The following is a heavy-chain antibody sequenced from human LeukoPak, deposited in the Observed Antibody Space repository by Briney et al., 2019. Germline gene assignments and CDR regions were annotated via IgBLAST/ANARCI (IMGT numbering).Heavy chain of an antibody. Sequence: SETLSLTGTVSGGSISSYYWSWIRQPPGKGLEWMGYIYYSGSTNYNPSLKSRVTISVDTSKNQFSLKLSSVTAADTAVYYCARSSYSNYAREVDYWGQGTLVTVSS. CDR2: IYYSGST. V-gene: IGHV4-59*01. CDR3: ARSSYSNYAREVDY. J-gene: IGHJ4*02. CDR1: GGSISSYY. D-gene: IGHD4-11*01.